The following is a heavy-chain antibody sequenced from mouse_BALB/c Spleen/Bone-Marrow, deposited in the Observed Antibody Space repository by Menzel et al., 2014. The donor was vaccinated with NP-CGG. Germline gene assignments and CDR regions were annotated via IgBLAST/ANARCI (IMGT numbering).Heavy chain of an antibody. D-gene: IGHD3-3*01. CDR3: ARGGLDFDY. Sequence: EVQGVESGPDLVRPSQSLSLTCTVTGYSITSGYTWHWIRRFPENKLEWMGDIHYSGGANYNPSLKSRISITRDTSKNHFFLQLSFVPSEDTATYYCARGGLDFDYWGQGATLTVSS. V-gene: IGHV3-1*02. CDR1: GYSITSGYT. CDR2: IHYSGGA. J-gene: IGHJ2*01.